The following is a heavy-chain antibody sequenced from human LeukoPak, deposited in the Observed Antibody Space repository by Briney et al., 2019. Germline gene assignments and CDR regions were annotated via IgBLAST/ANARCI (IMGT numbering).Heavy chain of an antibody. Sequence: PGGSLRLSCAASGFTFSSYEMNWVRQAPGKGLEWVSYISSSGSTIYYADSVKGRFTISRDNAKNSLHLQMNSLRAEDTAVYYCARDGEDGPDYWGQGTLVTVSS. J-gene: IGHJ4*02. CDR1: GFTFSSYE. V-gene: IGHV3-48*03. CDR2: ISSSGSTI. D-gene: IGHD5-24*01. CDR3: ARDGEDGPDY.